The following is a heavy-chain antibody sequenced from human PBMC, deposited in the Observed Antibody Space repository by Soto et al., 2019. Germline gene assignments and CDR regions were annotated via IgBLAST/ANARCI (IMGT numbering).Heavy chain of an antibody. CDR2: IIPISGTT. J-gene: IGHJ6*02. CDR1: GDVFRSYG. V-gene: IGHV1-69*13. Sequence: SVKVSCKASGDVFRSYGINWVRQAPVQGLEWMGGIIPISGTTNYAQKFQGRVAITADESTDTVYMELSRLRSEDTAVYFCARVRCFNGLCHTADYGMDVWGQGTTVTVSS. CDR3: ARVRCFNGLCHTADYGMDV. D-gene: IGHD2-8*01.